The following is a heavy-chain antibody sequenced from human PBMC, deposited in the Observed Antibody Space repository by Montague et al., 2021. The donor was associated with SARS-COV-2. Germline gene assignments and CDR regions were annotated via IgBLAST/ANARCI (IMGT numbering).Heavy chain of an antibody. V-gene: IGHV3-7*01. Sequence: SRRLSLSAYGVSFSSHWMSWVRKAPGKPLEWVANISPDGSAKFYVGSVRGRFTIPRDIAKTSLYLQMNSLRVEDTAVYYCARSVDVWGQGTLVTVSS. CDR2: ISPDGSAK. J-gene: IGHJ4*02. CDR3: ARSVDV. CDR1: GVSFSSHW.